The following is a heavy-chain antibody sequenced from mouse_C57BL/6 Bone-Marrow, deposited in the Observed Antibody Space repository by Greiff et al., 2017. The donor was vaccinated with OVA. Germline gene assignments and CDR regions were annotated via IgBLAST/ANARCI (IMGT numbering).Heavy chain of an antibody. CDR2: ISSGGSYT. CDR1: GFTFSSYG. V-gene: IGHV5-6*01. Sequence: EVQLVESGGDLVKPGGSLKLSCAASGFTFSSYGMSWVRQTPDKRLEWVATISSGGSYTYYPDSVKGRFTISRDNAKNTLYLQMRSLKSEDTAMYYCASRGVIDDGYYYYAMDYWGQGPSVTVSS. CDR3: ASRGVIDDGYYYYAMDY. D-gene: IGHD2-3*01. J-gene: IGHJ4*01.